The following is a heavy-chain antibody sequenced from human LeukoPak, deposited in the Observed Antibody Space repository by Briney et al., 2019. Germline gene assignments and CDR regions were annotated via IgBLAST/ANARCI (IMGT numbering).Heavy chain of an antibody. V-gene: IGHV1-69*01. D-gene: IGHD3-22*01. CDR3: ARVFTNDSSGEAWDY. CDR2: IIPIFGTA. J-gene: IGHJ4*02. CDR1: GGTFSSYA. Sequence: GASVRVSCKASGGTFSSYAISWVRQAPGQGLEWMGGIIPIFGTANYAQKFQGRVTITADESTSTAYMELRSLRSDDTAVYYCARVFTNDSSGEAWDYWGQGTLVTVSS.